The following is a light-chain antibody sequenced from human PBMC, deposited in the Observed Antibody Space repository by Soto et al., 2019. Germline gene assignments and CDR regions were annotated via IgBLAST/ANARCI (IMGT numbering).Light chain of an antibody. CDR1: SSDVGGYNY. CDR3: SSYAGSNVV. V-gene: IGLV2-8*01. Sequence: QAVVTQPPSASGSPGQSVTISCTGTSSDVGGYNYVSWYQQHPGKAPKLMIYEVSKRPSGVPDRFSGSKSGNTASLTVSGLQAEDEADYYCSSYAGSNVVFGGGTQLPVL. J-gene: IGLJ2*01. CDR2: EVS.